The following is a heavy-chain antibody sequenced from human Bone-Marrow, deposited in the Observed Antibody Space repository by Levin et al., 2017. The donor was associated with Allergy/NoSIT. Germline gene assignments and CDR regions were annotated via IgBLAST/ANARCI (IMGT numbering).Heavy chain of an antibody. CDR3: AKNGRLLPYYYYGMDV. D-gene: IGHD1-26*01. V-gene: IGHV3-23*01. J-gene: IGHJ6*02. CDR1: GFTFSSYA. Sequence: GGSLRLSCAASGFTFSSYAMSWVRQAPGKGLEWVSAISGSGGSTYYADSVKGRFTISRDNSKNTLYLQMNSLRAEDTAVYYCAKNGRLLPYYYYGMDVWGQGTTVTVSS. CDR2: ISGSGGST.